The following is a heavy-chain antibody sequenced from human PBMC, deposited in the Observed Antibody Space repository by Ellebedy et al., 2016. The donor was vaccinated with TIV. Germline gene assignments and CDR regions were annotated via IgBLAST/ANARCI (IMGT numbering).Heavy chain of an antibody. D-gene: IGHD5-24*01. CDR2: IYYSGST. V-gene: IGHV4-59*08. CDR1: GGSISSYY. CDR3: ARAQGGKRWIQFYFDY. Sequence: MPSETLSLTCTVPGGSISSYYWSWIRKPQGKGLEWIGYIYYSGSTNYNPSLKSRVTISVDTSKNQFSLKLTSVTAADTAVYYCARAQGGKRWIQFYFDYWGQGTLVTVSS. J-gene: IGHJ4*02.